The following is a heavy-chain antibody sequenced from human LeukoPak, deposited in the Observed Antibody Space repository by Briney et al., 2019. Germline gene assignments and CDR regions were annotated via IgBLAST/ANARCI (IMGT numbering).Heavy chain of an antibody. CDR2: ISHSGTT. V-gene: IGHV4-4*03. Sequence: PPGTLSLTCGVSGGSIDITNYWSWVRQAPGKGLEWIGEISHSGTTNYNPSLRSRVTMFLDRANNQFFLSLTSVTAADSAVYYCTRENRPFCPFAYWGQGVLVTVSS. CDR3: TRENRPFCPFAY. CDR1: GGSIDITNY. D-gene: IGHD2/OR15-2a*01. J-gene: IGHJ4*02.